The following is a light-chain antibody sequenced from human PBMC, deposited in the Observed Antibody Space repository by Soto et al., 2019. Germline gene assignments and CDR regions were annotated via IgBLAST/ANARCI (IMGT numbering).Light chain of an antibody. V-gene: IGKV3-11*01. J-gene: IGKJ3*01. CDR3: QQRSNWPPFS. CDR1: QSVSSY. Sequence: EIVLTQSPATLSLSPGERATLSCRASQSVSSYLVWYQQKPGQAPRLLIYDASTRATGVPARFSGSGSGTDFTLTISSLEPEDFAVYYCQQRSNWPPFSFGPGTKGIS. CDR2: DAS.